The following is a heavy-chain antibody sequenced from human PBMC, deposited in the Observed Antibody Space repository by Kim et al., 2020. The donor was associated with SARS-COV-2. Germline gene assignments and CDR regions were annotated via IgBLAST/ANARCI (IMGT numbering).Heavy chain of an antibody. CDR3: ARYASKYCSRTSCYSGYYYYGMDV. D-gene: IGHD2-2*02. J-gene: IGHJ6*02. Sequence: ASVKVSCKASGYTFTDYGISWVRQAPGQGLEWMGWISVYNGDIKYAQKFQGRVTVTTETSTSTAYMELRSLRSDDTAVYYCARYASKYCSRTSCYSGYYYYGMDVWGQGTTVTVSS. CDR1: GYTFTDYG. V-gene: IGHV1-18*04. CDR2: ISVYNGDI.